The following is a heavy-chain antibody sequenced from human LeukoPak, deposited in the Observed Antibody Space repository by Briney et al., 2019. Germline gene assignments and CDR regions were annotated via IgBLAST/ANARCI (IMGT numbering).Heavy chain of an antibody. CDR3: ASFFGARAAFDI. J-gene: IGHJ3*02. Sequence: SETLSLTCAVSGGSISGYYWSWIRQPPGQGLGWSGYIYYSGSTNYNPSLKSRVTISVDTSKNQFSLKLSSVTAADTAVYYCASFFGARAAFDIWGQGTMVTVSS. D-gene: IGHD3-3*01. V-gene: IGHV4-59*01. CDR2: IYYSGST. CDR1: GGSISGYY.